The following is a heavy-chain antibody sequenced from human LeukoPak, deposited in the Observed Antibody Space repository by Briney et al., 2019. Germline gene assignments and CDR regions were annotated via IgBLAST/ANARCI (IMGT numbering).Heavy chain of an antibody. V-gene: IGHV4-34*01. CDR1: GGSFSGYY. Sequence: SETLSLTCAVYGGSFSGYYWSWIRQPPGKGLEWIGEINHSGSTNYNPSLKSRVTISVDTSKNQFSLKLSSVTAADTAVYYCARDPYYDSSGYYCSWFDPWGQGTLVTVSS. J-gene: IGHJ5*02. D-gene: IGHD3-22*01. CDR3: ARDPYYDSSGYYCSWFDP. CDR2: INHSGST.